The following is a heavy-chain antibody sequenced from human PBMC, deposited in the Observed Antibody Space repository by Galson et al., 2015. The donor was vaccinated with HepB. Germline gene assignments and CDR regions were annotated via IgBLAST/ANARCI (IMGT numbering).Heavy chain of an antibody. CDR3: ATGEDGHSH. V-gene: IGHV3-15*01. D-gene: IGHD5-24*01. CDR2: IKGKAHGGTR. Sequence: SLRLSCAASGLPFSNAWMNWVRQAPGKGLEWVGRIKGKAHGGTRDYAAPVKGRFTVSRDDSKNTLYLQMNSVTTEDTAVYYCATGEDGHSHWGQGTLVTVSS. CDR1: GLPFSNAW. J-gene: IGHJ4*02.